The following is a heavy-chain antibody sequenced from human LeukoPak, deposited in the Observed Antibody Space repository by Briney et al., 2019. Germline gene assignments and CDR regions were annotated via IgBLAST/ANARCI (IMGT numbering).Heavy chain of an antibody. CDR2: IYYTGKT. CDR3: ARWDCSSGTCYYLDY. CDR1: GGSINNYY. D-gene: IGHD2-15*01. Sequence: SETLSLTCSVSGGSINNYYWGWIRRPPGRGLEYIGHIYYTGKTDYNPSFKSRVTMSVDTSKNQLSLKLHFLTAADTAVYYCARWDCSSGTCYYLDYWGQGTLVIISS. J-gene: IGHJ4*02. V-gene: IGHV4-59*01.